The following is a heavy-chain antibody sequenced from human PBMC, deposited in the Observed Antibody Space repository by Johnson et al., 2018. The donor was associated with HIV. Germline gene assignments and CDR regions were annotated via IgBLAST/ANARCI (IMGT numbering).Heavy chain of an antibody. CDR2: IKQDGSEK. V-gene: IGHV3-7*03. D-gene: IGHD6-25*01. Sequence: VQLVESGGGVVQPGGSLRLSCAASGFTFSSYGMHWVRQAPGKGLEWVANIKQDGSEKYYVDSVKGRFTISRDNAKNSLYLQMNSLRAEDTALYYCAKDLGERRAFDIWGQGTMVTVSS. J-gene: IGHJ3*02. CDR3: AKDLGERRAFDI. CDR1: GFTFSSYG.